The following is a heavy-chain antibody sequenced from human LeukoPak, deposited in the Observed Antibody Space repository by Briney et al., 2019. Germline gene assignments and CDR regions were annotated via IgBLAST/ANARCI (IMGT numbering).Heavy chain of an antibody. CDR1: GGXISSYY. J-gene: IGHJ4*02. CDR3: ASLGTGDPPGDF. Sequence: SETLSLTCTVSGGXISSYYWSWIRQPPGEGLEWIAYICYTGSTNYNPSLKSRVTISADTSENQFSLKLSSVSAADTAVYYCASLGTGDPPGDFWGQGTLVTVSS. V-gene: IGHV4-59*08. D-gene: IGHD7-27*01. CDR2: ICYTGST.